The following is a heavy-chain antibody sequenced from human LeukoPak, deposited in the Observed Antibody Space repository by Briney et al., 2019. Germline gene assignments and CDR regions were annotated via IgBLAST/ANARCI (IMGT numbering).Heavy chain of an antibody. CDR3: AKRPCGRYYGMDV. CDR1: GFTFSIFA. J-gene: IGHJ6*02. Sequence: PGGSLRLSCAASGFTFSIFALNWVRQAPGKGLDWVSAISGNGDSPYFGDSVKGRFTISRDNSKNTLYLQMNSLRAEDTAVYYCAKRPCGRYYGMDVWGQGPTVTVSS. CDR2: ISGNGDSP. V-gene: IGHV3-23*01.